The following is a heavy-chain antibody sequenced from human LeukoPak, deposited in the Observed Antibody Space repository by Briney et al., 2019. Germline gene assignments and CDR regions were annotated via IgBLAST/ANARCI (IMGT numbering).Heavy chain of an antibody. V-gene: IGHV3-7*01. J-gene: IGHJ4*02. Sequence: QTGGSLRLSCAASGFTFSGHSMTWVRQAPGKGLEWVANIEKGGGEKNYVDSVKGRFTISGDNTKNSLYLQLNSLRADDTAMYYCEREREMASIGAFDCWGQRTLVTVSS. CDR3: EREREMASIGAFDC. D-gene: IGHD5-24*01. CDR2: IEKGGGEK. CDR1: GFTFSGHS.